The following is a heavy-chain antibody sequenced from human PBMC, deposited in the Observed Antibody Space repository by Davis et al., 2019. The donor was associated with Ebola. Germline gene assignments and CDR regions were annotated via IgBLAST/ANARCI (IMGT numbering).Heavy chain of an antibody. J-gene: IGHJ5*02. D-gene: IGHD2-15*01. V-gene: IGHV4-59*01. CDR3: ARDRGYSVLWFDP. CDR2: IYYSGST. CDR1: GGSISSYY. Sequence: MPSETLSLTCTVSGGSISSYYWSWIRQPPGKGLEWIGYIYYSGSTNYNPSLKSRVTISVDTSKNQFSLKLSSVTAADTAVYYWARDRGYSVLWFDPWGQGTLVTVSS.